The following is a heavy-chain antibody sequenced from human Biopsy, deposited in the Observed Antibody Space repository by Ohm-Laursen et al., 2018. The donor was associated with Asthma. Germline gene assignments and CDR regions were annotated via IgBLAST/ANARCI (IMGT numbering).Heavy chain of an antibody. CDR1: GVSIRSYY. Sequence: GTLSLTCTVSGVSIRSYYWTWIRQPPGKGLVWIGNIHYSGSTYSNPSLKSRVTISLDTSKKQISLRLSSVIAADTAVYYCAGFCSGGNCPDHWGQGTLVTVSS. D-gene: IGHD2-15*01. CDR3: AGFCSGGNCPDH. J-gene: IGHJ4*02. CDR2: IHYSGST. V-gene: IGHV4-59*01.